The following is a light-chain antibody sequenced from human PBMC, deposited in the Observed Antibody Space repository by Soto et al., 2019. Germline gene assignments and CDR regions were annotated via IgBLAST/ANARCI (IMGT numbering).Light chain of an antibody. J-gene: IGKJ1*01. V-gene: IGKV1-5*01. CDR3: QQYNSYSRT. Sequence: DIKMTPSPSTLSASVGDRVTLTCRASQSISSWLAWYQQKPGKAPKLLIYDASSLESGVPSRFSGSGSGTEFTLTISSLQPDDFATYYCQQYNSYSRTCGQGTKVDTK. CDR2: DAS. CDR1: QSISSW.